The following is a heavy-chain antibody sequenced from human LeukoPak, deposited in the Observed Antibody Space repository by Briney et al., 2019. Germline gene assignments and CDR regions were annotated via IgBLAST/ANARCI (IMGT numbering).Heavy chain of an antibody. D-gene: IGHD3-10*01. Sequence: PSETLSLTCAVYGGSFSGDYWSWIRQPPGKGLEWIGEINHSGSTNYNPSLKSRVTISVDTSKNQFSLKLSSVTAADTAVYYCARVSGYYYYGSGTANYYFYGMDVWGQGTTVTVSS. V-gene: IGHV4-34*01. J-gene: IGHJ6*02. CDR2: INHSGST. CDR1: GGSFSGDY. CDR3: ARVSGYYYYGSGTANYYFYGMDV.